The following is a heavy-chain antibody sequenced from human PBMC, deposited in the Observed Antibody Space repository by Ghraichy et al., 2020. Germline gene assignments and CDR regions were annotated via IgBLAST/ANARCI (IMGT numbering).Heavy chain of an antibody. CDR1: GFSLSTSGVG. Sequence: SGPTLVKPTQTLTLTCTFSGFSLSTSGVGVGWIRQPPGKALEWLALIYWDDDKRYSPSLKSRLTITKDTSKNQVVLTMTNMDPVDTATYYCAHSSSHYLSSGQDDAFDIWGQGTMVTVSS. CDR3: AHSSSHYLSSGQDDAFDI. D-gene: IGHD6-19*01. CDR2: IYWDDDK. J-gene: IGHJ3*02. V-gene: IGHV2-5*02.